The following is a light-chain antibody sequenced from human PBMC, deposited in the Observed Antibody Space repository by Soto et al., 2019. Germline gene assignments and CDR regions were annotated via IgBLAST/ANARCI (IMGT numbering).Light chain of an antibody. Sequence: EIVMTQAPATLSVSRGERATVSCRSSQSVSSKLAWHQQKPGQAPRLLIYDASNRATGTSARFSGSGAGTEFTLTISSLQSEDFAVYYCQQYNNWPITFGQGTRLEIK. V-gene: IGKV3D-15*01. CDR2: DAS. CDR3: QQYNNWPIT. CDR1: QSVSSK. J-gene: IGKJ5*01.